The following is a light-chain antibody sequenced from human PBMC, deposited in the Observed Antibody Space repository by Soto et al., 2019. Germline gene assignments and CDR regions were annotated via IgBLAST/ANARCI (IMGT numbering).Light chain of an antibody. CDR2: EVN. V-gene: IGLV2-14*03. J-gene: IGLJ3*02. CDR3: SSYTTIGTWV. Sequence: QPVLTQPASVSGSPGQSITISCTGTSSDVGDRNYVSWYQQHPGKAPKLMIYEVNNRPSGVSNRFSGSKSGNTASLTISGLQAEDEADYHCSSYTTIGTWVFGGGTKLTVL. CDR1: SSDVGDRNY.